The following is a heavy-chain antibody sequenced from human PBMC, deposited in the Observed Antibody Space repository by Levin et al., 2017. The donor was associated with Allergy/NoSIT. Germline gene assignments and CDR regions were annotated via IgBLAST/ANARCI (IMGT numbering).Heavy chain of an antibody. Sequence: TGGSLRLSCAASGVTFSYYCKHWVRQGPGKGLVLVSRSNSDGSDTKYADSVKGRFTISRDDAKNTLYLQMNSLRAEDTAVYYCARQSGGYPADWGQGTLVTVSS. D-gene: IGHD1-26*01. CDR1: GVTFSYYC. CDR2: SNSDGSDT. V-gene: IGHV3-74*03. J-gene: IGHJ4*02. CDR3: ARQSGGYPAD.